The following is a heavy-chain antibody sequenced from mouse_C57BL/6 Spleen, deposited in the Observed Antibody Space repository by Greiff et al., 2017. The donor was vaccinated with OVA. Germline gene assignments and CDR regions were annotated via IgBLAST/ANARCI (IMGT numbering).Heavy chain of an antibody. CDR3: ARPMVTAGYYYAKDY. Sequence: EVHLVESGGGLVKPGGSLKLSCAASGFTFSDYGMHWVRQAPEKGLEWVAYISSGSSTIYYADTVKGRFTISRDNAKNTLFLQMTSLRSEDTAMYDCARPMVTAGYYYAKDYWGQGTSVTVSS. V-gene: IGHV5-17*01. CDR1: GFTFSDYG. D-gene: IGHD2-2*01. J-gene: IGHJ4*01. CDR2: ISSGSSTI.